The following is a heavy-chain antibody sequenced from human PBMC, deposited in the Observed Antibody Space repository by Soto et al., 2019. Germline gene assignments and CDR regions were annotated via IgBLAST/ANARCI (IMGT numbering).Heavy chain of an antibody. J-gene: IGHJ5*02. CDR1: GDSVSSNSAT. V-gene: IGHV6-1*01. CDR3: ARGRSGANWFDP. CDR2: TYYKSKWYN. D-gene: IGHD1-26*01. Sequence: SQTLSLTCAISGDSVSSNSATWNWIRQSPSRGLEWLGRTYYKSKWYNDYAVSVKSRIAINPDTSKNQFSLQLSSVTPEDTAVYFCARGRSGANWFDPWGQGILVTVSS.